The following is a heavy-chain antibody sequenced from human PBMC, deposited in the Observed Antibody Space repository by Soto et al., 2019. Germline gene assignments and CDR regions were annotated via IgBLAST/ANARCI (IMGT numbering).Heavy chain of an antibody. CDR2: ISGGGDTT. CDR3: AKGRWGSGSLTPRVDF. V-gene: IGHV3-23*01. Sequence: EVQLLESGGGLVQPGGSLRLSCAASGFTFNNYAMTWVRQAPGKGLEWVSAISGGGDTTSYADSVKGRFTVSRDGSTNSMYLQTSSLRAEETAIYVRAKGRWGSGSLTPRVDFWGQGTLVTVSS. D-gene: IGHD3-10*01. J-gene: IGHJ4*02. CDR1: GFTFNNYA.